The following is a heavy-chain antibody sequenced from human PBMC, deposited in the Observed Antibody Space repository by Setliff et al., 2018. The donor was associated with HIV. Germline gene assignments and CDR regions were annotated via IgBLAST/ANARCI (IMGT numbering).Heavy chain of an antibody. Sequence: PSETLSLTCTVSGGSISSANYYWCWIRQPPGKDLEWIGYIYYNGNAYYYNPSLKSRTTISLDTSMSQFSLKLTSVTAADTAVYYCAREVDVVTTSDAFDIWGQGTMVTVSS. CDR2: IYYNGNAY. CDR1: GGSISSANYY. V-gene: IGHV4-30-4*08. D-gene: IGHD2-21*02. J-gene: IGHJ3*02. CDR3: AREVDVVTTSDAFDI.